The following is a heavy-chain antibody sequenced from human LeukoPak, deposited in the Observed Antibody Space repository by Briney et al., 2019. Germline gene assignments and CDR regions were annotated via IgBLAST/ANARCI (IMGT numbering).Heavy chain of an antibody. CDR2: IYSGGST. CDR1: GFTVSSKY. D-gene: IGHD2-2*01. J-gene: IGHJ4*02. Sequence: SGGSLRLSCAASGFTVSSKYMSWVRQAPGKGLEWVSVIYSGGSTYYADSVKGRFTISRDNSKNTLYPQMNSLRAEDTAVYYCARGCSSTSCYGFDYWGQGTLVTVSS. V-gene: IGHV3-53*01. CDR3: ARGCSSTSCYGFDY.